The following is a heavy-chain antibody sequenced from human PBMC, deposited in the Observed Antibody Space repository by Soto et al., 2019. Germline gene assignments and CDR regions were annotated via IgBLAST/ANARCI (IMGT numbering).Heavy chain of an antibody. CDR2: IYYSGST. CDR1: GGSISSYY. CDR3: ARRGFWSGYYYYYYGMDV. V-gene: IGHV4-59*08. J-gene: IGHJ6*02. D-gene: IGHD3-3*01. Sequence: SETLSLTCTVSGGSISSYYWSWIRQPPGKGLEWIGYIYYSGSTNYNPSLKSRVTISVDTSKNQFSLKLNSVTAADTAVYYCARRGFWSGYYYYYYGMDVWGQGTTVTVSS.